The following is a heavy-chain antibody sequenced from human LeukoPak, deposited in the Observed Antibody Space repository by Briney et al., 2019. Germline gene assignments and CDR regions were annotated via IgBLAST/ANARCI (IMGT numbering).Heavy chain of an antibody. D-gene: IGHD3-10*01. V-gene: IGHV1-69*06. CDR3: AGWAQARGVMGP. Sequence: ASLKVSCKASGYTFTSYGISWVRQAPGQGLEWMGGIIPIFGTANYAQKFQGRVTITAEKSTSTAYMEMSSLRSEDTAVNSCAGWAQARGVMGPWGQGTLVTVSS. CDR2: IIPIFGTA. J-gene: IGHJ5*02. CDR1: GYTFTSYG.